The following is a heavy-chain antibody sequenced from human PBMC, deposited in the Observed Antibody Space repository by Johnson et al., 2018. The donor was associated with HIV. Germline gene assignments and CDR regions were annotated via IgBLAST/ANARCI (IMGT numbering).Heavy chain of an antibody. CDR3: ARDSFCEELNAVDI. CDR1: GFTVSSNY. J-gene: IGHJ3*02. CDR2: IYSGGST. D-gene: IGHD3-10*01. Sequence: VQLVESGGGLVQPGGSLRLSCAASGFTVSSNYMSWVRQAPGKGLEWVSVIYSGGSTYYADSVKGRFTISRDNSKNTLYLQRNSLRAEATAVYYCARDSFCEELNAVDIWGQGTMVTVSS. V-gene: IGHV3-66*01.